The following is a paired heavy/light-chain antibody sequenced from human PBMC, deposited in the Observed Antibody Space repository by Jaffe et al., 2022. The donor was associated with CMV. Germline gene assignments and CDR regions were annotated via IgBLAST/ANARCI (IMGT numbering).Heavy chain of an antibody. CDR2: IYYSGST. V-gene: IGHV4-39*01. D-gene: IGHD6-19*01. CDR3: ARLENLYSSGWVQRRSDDAFDI. Sequence: QLQLQESGPGLVKPSETLSLTCTVSGGSISSSSYYWGWIRQPPGKGLEWIGSIYYSGSTYYNPSLKSRVTISVDTSKNQFSLKLSSVTAADTAVYYCARLENLYSSGWVQRRSDDAFDIWGQGTMVTVSS. CDR1: GGSISSSSYY. J-gene: IGHJ3*02.
Light chain of an antibody. V-gene: IGLV1-40*01. J-gene: IGLJ2*01. CDR3: QSYDSSLSGSGVV. CDR2: GNS. CDR1: SSNIGAGYD. Sequence: QSVLTQPPSVSGAPGQRVTISCTGSSSNIGAGYDVHWYQQLPGTAPKLLIYGNSNRPSGVPDRFSGSKSGTSASLAITGLQAEDEADYYCQSYDSSLSGSGVVFGGGTKLTVL.